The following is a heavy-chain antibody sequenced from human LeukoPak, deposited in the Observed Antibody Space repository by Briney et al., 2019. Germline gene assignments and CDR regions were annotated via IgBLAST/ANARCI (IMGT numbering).Heavy chain of an antibody. CDR1: GFTFDDYG. CDR3: ARDLSTPGYSSSSQGGH. V-gene: IGHV3-20*04. J-gene: IGHJ4*02. CDR2: INWNGGST. Sequence: GGSLRLSCAASGFTFDDYGMSWVRQAPGKGLEWVSGINWNGGSTDYADSVKGRFTISRDNAKNSLYLQMNSLRVEDTALYYCARDLSTPGYSSSSQGGHWGQGTLVTVSS. D-gene: IGHD6-13*01.